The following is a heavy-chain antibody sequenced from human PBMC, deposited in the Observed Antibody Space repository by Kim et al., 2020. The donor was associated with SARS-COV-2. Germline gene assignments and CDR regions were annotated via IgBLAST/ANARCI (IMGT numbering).Heavy chain of an antibody. Sequence: GGSLRLSCTASGFTFSSYTMNWIRQAPGKGLEWVSSIDTGGTYIYYADSVKGRFTISRDNAENSLYLQMHSLRAGDTAVYYCARVGLDYGSGSYPMYWGQGTLVTVSS. V-gene: IGHV3-21*01. CDR2: IDTGGTYI. J-gene: IGHJ4*02. D-gene: IGHD3-10*01. CDR1: GFTFSSYT. CDR3: ARVGLDYGSGSYPMY.